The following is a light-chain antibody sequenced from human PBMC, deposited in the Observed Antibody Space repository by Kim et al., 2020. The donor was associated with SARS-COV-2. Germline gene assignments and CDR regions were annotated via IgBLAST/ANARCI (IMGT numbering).Light chain of an antibody. V-gene: IGKV5-2*01. CDR1: QDIDDA. J-gene: IGKJ1*01. CDR2: DAS. Sequence: FMSATPGDKVNISCKASQDIDDAMNWYQQKPGEAAILIIQDASTLVPGIPPRFSDSGYGTDFSLTIKNIEPEDAAYNFCLQHDHSFGQGTKVDIK. CDR3: LQHDHS.